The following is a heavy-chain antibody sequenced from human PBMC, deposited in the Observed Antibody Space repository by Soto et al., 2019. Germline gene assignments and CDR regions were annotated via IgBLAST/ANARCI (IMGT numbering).Heavy chain of an antibody. V-gene: IGHV3-13*05. CDR1: GGTFSAYD. J-gene: IGHJ6*02. CDR3: ARAYSGRLPRRADYYFAMDV. D-gene: IGHD2-15*01. Sequence: EGSLRLSCAASGGTFSAYDMHWVRQTTGKGLEWVSAIGAADDPYYLGSVKGRFTISRENAKNSLYLQMNSLRAEDTAVYYCARAYSGRLPRRADYYFAMDVWGQGTTVTVS. CDR2: IGAADDP.